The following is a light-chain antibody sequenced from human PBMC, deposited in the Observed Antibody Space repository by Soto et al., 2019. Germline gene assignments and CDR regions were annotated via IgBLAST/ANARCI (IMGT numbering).Light chain of an antibody. V-gene: IGLV1-40*01. J-gene: IGLJ1*01. CDR3: QSYDSSLTALYV. CDR1: SSNIGAGYD. Sequence: QSVPTQPPSVSGAPGQRVTVSCTGSSSNIGAGYDVQWYQQLPGTAPKLLMYGNTNRPSGVPDRFSGSKSGTSASLAITGLQAEDEADYYCQSYDSSLTALYVFGTGTKVTVL. CDR2: GNT.